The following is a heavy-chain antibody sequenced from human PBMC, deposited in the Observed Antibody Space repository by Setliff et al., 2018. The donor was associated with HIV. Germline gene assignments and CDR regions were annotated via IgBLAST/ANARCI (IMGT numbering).Heavy chain of an antibody. J-gene: IGHJ4*02. Sequence: SETLSLTCTVSGDSIGTYYWSWIRQPPGKGLEWIGHIYNSESTKYNPSLKSRVTISVDTSTNQFSLKLSSVTAADTAVYYCARATSGTIHDFWGQGTLVTVSS. D-gene: IGHD3-10*01. CDR1: GDSIGTYY. CDR2: IYNSEST. CDR3: ARATSGTIHDF. V-gene: IGHV4-59*01.